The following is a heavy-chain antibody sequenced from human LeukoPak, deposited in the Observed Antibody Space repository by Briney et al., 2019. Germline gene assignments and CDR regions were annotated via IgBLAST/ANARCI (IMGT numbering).Heavy chain of an antibody. V-gene: IGHV3-30*04. CDR2: ISYDGSNK. CDR3: ATSFGSDSYYHIDY. D-gene: IGHD3-10*01. Sequence: GGSLRLSCAASGFTFSSYAMHWVRQAPGKGLEWVAVISYDGSNKYYADSVKGRFTISRDNAKNTPYLQMNSLRPEDTAVYYCATSFGSDSYYHIDYWGQGTLVTVSS. CDR1: GFTFSSYA. J-gene: IGHJ4*02.